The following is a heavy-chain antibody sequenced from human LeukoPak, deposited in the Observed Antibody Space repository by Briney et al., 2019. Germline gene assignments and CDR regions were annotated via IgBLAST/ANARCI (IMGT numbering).Heavy chain of an antibody. CDR3: ASCGIRGYSSSWYGDY. J-gene: IGHJ4*02. V-gene: IGHV3-33*01. Sequence: GGSLRLSCAASGFTFSSYGMHWVRQAPGKGLEWVAVIWYDGSNKYYADSVKGRFTISRDNSKNTLYPQMNSLRAEDTAVYYCASCGIRGYSSSWYGDYWGQGTLVTVSS. CDR2: IWYDGSNK. CDR1: GFTFSSYG. D-gene: IGHD6-13*01.